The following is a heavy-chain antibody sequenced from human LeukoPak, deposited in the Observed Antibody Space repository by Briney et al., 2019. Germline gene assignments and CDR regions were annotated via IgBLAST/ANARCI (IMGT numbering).Heavy chain of an antibody. CDR2: ISGSGGST. D-gene: IGHD5-18*01. Sequence: GGSLRLSCAASGFTFSSYAMSWFRQAPGKGLEWVSAISGSGGSTYYADSVKGRFTISRDNSKNTLYLQMNSLRAEDTAVYYCAKADAYSYGSLFDYWGQGTLVTVSS. J-gene: IGHJ4*02. CDR1: GFTFSSYA. V-gene: IGHV3-23*01. CDR3: AKADAYSYGSLFDY.